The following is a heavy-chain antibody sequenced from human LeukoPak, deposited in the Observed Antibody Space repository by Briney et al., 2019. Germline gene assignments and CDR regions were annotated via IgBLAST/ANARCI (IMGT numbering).Heavy chain of an antibody. CDR2: IYTSGST. Sequence: PSETLSLTCNVSGGSISSGSYYWSWIRQPAGKGLEWIGRIYTSGSTNYNPSLKSRVTISVDTSKNQFSLKLSSVTAADTAVYYCARNSWPSGSCYDNRGYFDYWGQGTLVTVSS. V-gene: IGHV4-61*02. CDR3: ARNSWPSGSCYDNRGYFDY. J-gene: IGHJ4*02. D-gene: IGHD2-15*01. CDR1: GGSISSGSYY.